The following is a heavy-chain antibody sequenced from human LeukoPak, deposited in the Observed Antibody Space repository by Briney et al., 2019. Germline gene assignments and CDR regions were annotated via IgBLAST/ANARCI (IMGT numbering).Heavy chain of an antibody. D-gene: IGHD6-13*01. CDR3: AGLPGYSSSRPYYYYYMDV. V-gene: IGHV1-69*06. J-gene: IGHJ6*03. CDR1: GGTFSSYA. CDR2: IIPIFGTA. Sequence: ASVKVSCKASGGTFSSYAISWVRQAPGQGLEWMGGIIPIFGTANYAQKFQGRVTITADKSTSTAYMELSSLRSEDTAVYYCAGLPGYSSSRPYYYYYMDVWGKGTTVTVSS.